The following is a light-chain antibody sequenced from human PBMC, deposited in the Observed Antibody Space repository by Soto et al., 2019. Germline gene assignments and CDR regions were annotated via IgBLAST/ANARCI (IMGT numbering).Light chain of an antibody. J-gene: IGKJ1*01. V-gene: IGKV3-15*01. CDR2: GAS. CDR1: QSVRSN. CDR3: QQYNNWPRT. Sequence: EIVLTQNPATLSVSPGDRVTLSCRASQSVRSNSAWYQQKPGQAPRLLIYGASTRATGIPARFSGSGSGTEFTLTISSLQSEDFAVYYCQQYNNWPRTFGQGTKVDIK.